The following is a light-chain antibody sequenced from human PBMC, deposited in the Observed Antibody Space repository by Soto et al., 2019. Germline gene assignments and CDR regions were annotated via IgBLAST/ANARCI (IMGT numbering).Light chain of an antibody. CDR3: SSFTSSNTYVV. Sequence: QSALTQPASVSGSPGQSITISCTGTSSDIGGYNYVSWYQQHPGKAPKLMIYDVSNRPSGDSNRFSGSKSGNTASLTISGLQAEDEADYYCSSFTSSNTYVVLGGGTKLTVL. CDR2: DVS. V-gene: IGLV2-14*01. CDR1: SSDIGGYNY. J-gene: IGLJ2*01.